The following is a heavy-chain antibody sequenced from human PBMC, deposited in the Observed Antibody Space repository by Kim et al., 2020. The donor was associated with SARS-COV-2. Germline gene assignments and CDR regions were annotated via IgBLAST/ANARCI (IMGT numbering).Heavy chain of an antibody. J-gene: IGHJ4*02. Sequence: SETLSLTCTVSGGSISTYYWTWIRQPPGKGLEWIGYIFYTGSTNYNTALSSRITISLDTSKNQFSLKLSSVTAADTAVYYCARGMSCSGTTCYTVTGTPPFDYWGQGTLVTVSS. V-gene: IGHV4-59*13. CDR3: ARGMSCSGTTCYTVTGTPPFDY. CDR1: GGSISTYY. CDR2: IFYTGST. D-gene: IGHD2-2*02.